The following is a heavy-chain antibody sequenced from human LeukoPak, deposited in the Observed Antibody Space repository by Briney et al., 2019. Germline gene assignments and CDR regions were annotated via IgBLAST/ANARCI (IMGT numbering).Heavy chain of an antibody. D-gene: IGHD1-1*01. CDR3: ATGSGDFDH. V-gene: IGHV4-4*07. CDR1: GASITSWY. CDR2: VLNTGAT. Sequence: SETLSLTCTVSGASITSWYWSWLRQPAGKRLEWIGRVLNTGATNYNPSLKSRVTTSLDTSKSQISLSMKSVTAADTAVYYCATGSGDFDHWGHGTRVTISS. J-gene: IGHJ4*01.